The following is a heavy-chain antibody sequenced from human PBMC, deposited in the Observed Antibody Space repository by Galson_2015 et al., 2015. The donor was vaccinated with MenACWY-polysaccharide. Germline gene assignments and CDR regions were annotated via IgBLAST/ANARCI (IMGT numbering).Heavy chain of an antibody. CDR1: GFTFSSYW. D-gene: IGHD4-23*01. J-gene: IGHJ1*01. CDR3: AVTPNTKRYFHH. CDR2: IKPDGSEK. Sequence: SLRLSCAVSGFTFSSYWMSWVRQAPGEGLEWVANIKPDGSEKYYVDSVKGRFTISTDSAKNSLDLQMNSLRAEDTAVYYCAVTPNTKRYFHHWGQGTLVTVSS. V-gene: IGHV3-7*01.